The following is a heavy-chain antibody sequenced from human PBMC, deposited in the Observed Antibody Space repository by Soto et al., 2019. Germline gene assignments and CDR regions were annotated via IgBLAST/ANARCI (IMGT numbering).Heavy chain of an antibody. J-gene: IGHJ6*02. CDR2: IKQDGSEE. D-gene: IGHD6-13*01. Sequence: EVQLVESGGGLVQPGGSLRLSCVDSGFTFSSYWMSWVRQAPVKGLEWVGNIKQDGSEENYVDSVKGRFTIFRDKAKNSMYLQMNSLRAEDTAVYYCARIAASGRGWDVWGQGTTVVVSS. CDR1: GFTFSSYW. CDR3: ARIAASGRGWDV. V-gene: IGHV3-7*01.